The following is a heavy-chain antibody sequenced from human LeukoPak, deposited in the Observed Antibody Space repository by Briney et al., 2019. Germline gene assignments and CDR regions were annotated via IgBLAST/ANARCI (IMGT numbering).Heavy chain of an antibody. CDR2: IYYSGST. V-gene: IGHV4-59*01. CDR3: ARSALVYYYGMDV. CDR1: GGSISSYY. J-gene: IGHJ6*02. D-gene: IGHD6-6*01. Sequence: SETLSLTCSVSGGSISSYYWSWIRQPPGKGLEWIGYIYYSGSTNYNPSLKSRVTISVDTSKNQFSLKLSSVTAADTAVYYCARSALVYYYGMDVWGLGTTVTVSS.